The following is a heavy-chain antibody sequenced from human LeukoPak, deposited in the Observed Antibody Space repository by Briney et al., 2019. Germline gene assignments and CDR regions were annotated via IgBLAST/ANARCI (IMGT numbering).Heavy chain of an antibody. CDR1: GYSFTSYW. Sequence: GESLKISCKGSGYSFTSYWIGWVRQMPGKGLEWMGIIYPGDSDTRYSPSFQGQVTISADKSISTAYLQWSSLKASDTAMYYCARHYCSGTSCYISDYWGQGTLVTVSS. J-gene: IGHJ4*02. CDR2: IYPGDSDT. CDR3: ARHYCSGTSCYISDY. D-gene: IGHD2-2*02. V-gene: IGHV5-51*01.